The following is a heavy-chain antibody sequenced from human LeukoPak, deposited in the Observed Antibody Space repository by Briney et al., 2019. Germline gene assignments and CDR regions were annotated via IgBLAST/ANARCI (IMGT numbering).Heavy chain of an antibody. CDR2: IYSGGST. Sequence: GGSLRLSCAASGLTVNSKYMSWVRQALGKGLEWVSIIYSGGSTNYADSVKGRFTISRDNSKNTVYLQMNGLRAEDTAVYYCTGDVYQHWGQGTLVTVSS. CDR1: GLTVNSKY. CDR3: TGDVYQH. D-gene: IGHD1-14*01. J-gene: IGHJ1*01. V-gene: IGHV3-53*01.